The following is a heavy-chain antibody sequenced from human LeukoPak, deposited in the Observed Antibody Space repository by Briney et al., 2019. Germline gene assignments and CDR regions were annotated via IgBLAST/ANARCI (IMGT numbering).Heavy chain of an antibody. CDR3: ARDYYYDSSGYYV. D-gene: IGHD3-22*01. CDR1: GFTFSSYA. V-gene: IGHV3-23*01. Sequence: GGSLRLSCAASGFTFSSYAMSWVRQAPGKGLEWVSAISGSGGSTYYADSVKGRFTISRDNSKNTLYLQMNSLRAEDTAVYYCARDYYYDSSGYYVWGQGTLVTVSP. J-gene: IGHJ4*02. CDR2: ISGSGGST.